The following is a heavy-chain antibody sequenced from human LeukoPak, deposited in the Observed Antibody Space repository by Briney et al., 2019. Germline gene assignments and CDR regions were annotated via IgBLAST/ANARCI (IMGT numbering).Heavy chain of an antibody. CDR1: GFTFDDYA. J-gene: IGHJ6*03. CDR2: ISWNSKII. CDR3: AKGGIHRGYYFYYMDV. Sequence: PGGSLRLSCAASGFTFDDYAMHWVRQAPGKGLEWVSGISWNSKIIGYADSVKGRFTISRDNAKNSLYLQMTSLTDGDTALYYCAKGGIHRGYYFYYMDVWGKGTTVTISS. V-gene: IGHV3-9*01. D-gene: IGHD6-13*01.